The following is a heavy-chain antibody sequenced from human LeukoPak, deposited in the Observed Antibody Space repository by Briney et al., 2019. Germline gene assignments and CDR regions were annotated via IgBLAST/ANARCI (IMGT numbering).Heavy chain of an antibody. CDR3: AKSRLGIAAAGTVFFDY. J-gene: IGHJ4*02. CDR1: GFTFSSYE. CDR2: ISGSGGST. V-gene: IGHV3-23*01. D-gene: IGHD6-13*01. Sequence: GGSLRLSCAASGFTFSSYEMNWVRRAPGKGLEWVSAISGSGGSTYYADSVKGRFTISRDNSKNTLYLQMNSLRAEDTAVYYCAKSRLGIAAAGTVFFDYWGQGTLVTVSS.